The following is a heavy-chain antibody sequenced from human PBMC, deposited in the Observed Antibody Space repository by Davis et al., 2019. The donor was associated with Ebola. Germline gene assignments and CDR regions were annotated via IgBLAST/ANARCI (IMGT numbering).Heavy chain of an antibody. CDR1: GFTVSSNY. D-gene: IGHD3-10*01. Sequence: GESLKISCAASGFTVSSNYMSWVRQAPGKGLEWVSVIYSGGSTYYADSVKGRFTISRDNSKNTLYLQMNSLRADDTAVYYCARVALWFGDLPSFYFDYWGQGTLVTVSS. V-gene: IGHV3-66*01. CDR3: ARVALWFGDLPSFYFDY. CDR2: IYSGGST. J-gene: IGHJ4*02.